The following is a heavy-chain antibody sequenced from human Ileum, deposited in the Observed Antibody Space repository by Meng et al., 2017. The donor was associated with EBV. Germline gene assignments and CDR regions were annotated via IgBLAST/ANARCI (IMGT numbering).Heavy chain of an antibody. D-gene: IGHD3-22*01. CDR1: GGSSSRRDC. Sequence: VELRKPGPGLVMPWKTLSFTCAVSGGSSSRRDCWSWVRQPAGKELECIGETSHSGSTNYSPSLKSRVTISLDKFKNQLSLKLNSVTAADTAVYYCASSDYYRSDYWGQGTLVTVSS. J-gene: IGHJ4*02. V-gene: IGHV4-4*02. CDR3: ASSDYYRSDY. CDR2: TSHSGST.